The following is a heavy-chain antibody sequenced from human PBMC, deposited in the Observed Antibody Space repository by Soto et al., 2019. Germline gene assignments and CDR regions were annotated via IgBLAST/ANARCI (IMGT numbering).Heavy chain of an antibody. J-gene: IGHJ3*02. CDR3: ARRDYYGSGSYDSADAFGI. D-gene: IGHD3-10*01. V-gene: IGHV5-51*01. CDR2: IYPGDSET. CDR1: GYRFTSYW. Sequence: ESLKISCQTVGYRFTSYWIGWVRQMPGKGLEWMGIIYPGDSETRYSPSFQGQVTISADKSITTAYLQWSSLKASDTAMYYCARRDYYGSGSYDSADAFGIWGQGTMVTVSS.